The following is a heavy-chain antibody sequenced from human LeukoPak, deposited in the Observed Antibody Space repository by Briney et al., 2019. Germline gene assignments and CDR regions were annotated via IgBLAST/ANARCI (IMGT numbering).Heavy chain of an antibody. CDR3: AREKTLVSYFDY. Sequence: PGGSLRLSCAASGFTVSSNYMSWVRQAPGKGLEWVSVIYSGGITYYADSVKGRFTISRDNSKNTVYLRMNSLRPEDTAVYYCAREKTLVSYFDYWGQGTLVTVSS. CDR1: GFTVSSNY. J-gene: IGHJ4*02. D-gene: IGHD2-8*02. CDR2: IYSGGIT. V-gene: IGHV3-66*02.